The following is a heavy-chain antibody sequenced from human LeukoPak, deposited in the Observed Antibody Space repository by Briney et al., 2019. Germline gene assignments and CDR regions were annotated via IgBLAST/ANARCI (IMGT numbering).Heavy chain of an antibody. CDR1: GGSISSYY. CDR2: IYYSGST. D-gene: IGHD3-3*01. V-gene: IGHV4-59*12. CDR3: ARGGVEIRFFDY. Sequence: PSETLSLTCTVSGGSISSYYWSWIRQPPGKGLEWIGYIYYSGSTNYNPSLKSRVTISVDTSKNQFSLKLSSVTAADTAVYYCARGGVEIRFFDYWGQGTLVTVSS. J-gene: IGHJ4*02.